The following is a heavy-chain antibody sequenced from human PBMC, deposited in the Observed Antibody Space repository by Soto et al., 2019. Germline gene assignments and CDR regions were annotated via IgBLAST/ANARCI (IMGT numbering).Heavy chain of an antibody. D-gene: IGHD3-3*01. J-gene: IGHJ6*02. CDR3: TLRFLEWLPNYGMDV. V-gene: IGHV4-39*01. CDR2: IYYSGST. Sequence: PLSLTCTVSGGSVSSSSYYWCWIRQRPGKGVEWSGSIYYSGSTYYNPSLKSRVTISVDTSTNQFSLKLSSVTAADTAVYYCTLRFLEWLPNYGMDVWGQGPRSPSP. CDR1: GGSVSSSSYY.